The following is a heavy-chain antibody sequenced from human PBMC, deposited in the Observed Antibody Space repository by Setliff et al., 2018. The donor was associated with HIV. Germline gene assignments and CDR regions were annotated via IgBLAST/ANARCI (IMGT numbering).Heavy chain of an antibody. J-gene: IGHJ4*02. D-gene: IGHD3-16*02. Sequence: GASVKVSCKASGYTFTGYYMHWVRQAPGQGLEWMGGFDPDDGETVYAQKFQGRVTMTRDTSTSSVYMELRSLRSEDTAVYYCARAYYDSVWGSHRYRFYYFDYWGQGTLVTVSS. CDR1: GYTFTGYY. CDR2: FDPDDGET. CDR3: ARAYYDSVWGSHRYRFYYFDY. V-gene: IGHV1-46*01.